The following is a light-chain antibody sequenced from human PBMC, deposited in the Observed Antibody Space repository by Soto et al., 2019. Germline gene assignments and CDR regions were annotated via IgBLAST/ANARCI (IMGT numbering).Light chain of an antibody. CDR3: QQYGSSPPIT. CDR1: QSISHY. V-gene: IGKV3-20*01. Sequence: EIVLTQSPGTLSLSPGERATLSCRANQSISHYLAWYQQKPGQSPRLLIYGAASRAIGIPDRFNGSGSETTFTLTISRLQPEDFALYYCQQYGSSPPITFGQGTRLEIK. J-gene: IGKJ5*01. CDR2: GAA.